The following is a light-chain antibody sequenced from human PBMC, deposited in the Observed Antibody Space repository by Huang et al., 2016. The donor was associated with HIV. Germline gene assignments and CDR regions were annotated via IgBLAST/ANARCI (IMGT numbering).Light chain of an antibody. J-gene: IGKJ1*01. V-gene: IGKV3-20*01. Sequence: EIVVTQSPGTLSLSPGERATLSCRASQGVSSRYLAWYKQKPGQAPRLLIYGAYIRATGIPDRFSGSGSGTDFTLTITRLEPEDFAVYYCQQFGMSPWTFGQGTKVDIK. CDR1: QGVSSRY. CDR2: GAY. CDR3: QQFGMSPWT.